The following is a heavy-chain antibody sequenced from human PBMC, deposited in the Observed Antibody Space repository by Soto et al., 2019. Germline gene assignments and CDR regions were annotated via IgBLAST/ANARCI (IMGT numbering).Heavy chain of an antibody. Sequence: QVQLVESGGGVVQPGRSLRLSCAASGFTFSSYGMHWVRQAPGKGLEWVAVISYDGSNKYYADSVKGRFTISRDNSKNTLYLQMNSLRAEDTAVYYCAKVGSDVENSSGWYIYCDYWGQGTLVTVSS. CDR1: GFTFSSYG. CDR3: AKVGSDVENSSGWYIYCDY. CDR2: ISYDGSNK. J-gene: IGHJ4*02. D-gene: IGHD6-19*01. V-gene: IGHV3-30*18.